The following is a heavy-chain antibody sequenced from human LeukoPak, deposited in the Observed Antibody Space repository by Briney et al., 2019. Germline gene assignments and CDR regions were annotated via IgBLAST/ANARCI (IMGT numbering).Heavy chain of an antibody. V-gene: IGHV5-51*01. CDR2: XXXGDSDT. CDR3: ARLPGTTSYYYYGMDV. D-gene: IGHD1-1*01. Sequence: GESLQISCKGSGYSFTSYWIGWVRQMPGKGLEXXXXXXXGDSDTRYSPSFQGQVTISADKSISTAYLQWSSLKASDTAMYYCARLPGTTSYYYYGMDVWGQGTTVTVSS. J-gene: IGHJ6*02. CDR1: GYSFTSYW.